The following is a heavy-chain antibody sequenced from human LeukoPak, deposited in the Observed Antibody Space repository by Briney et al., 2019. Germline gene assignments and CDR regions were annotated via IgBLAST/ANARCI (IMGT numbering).Heavy chain of an antibody. D-gene: IGHD3-10*01. V-gene: IGHV3-7*03. CDR1: GFTFSSYW. Sequence: PGGSLRLSCAASGFTFSSYWMSWVRQAPGKGLEWVANIKQDGSEKYYVDSVKGRFTISRDNAKNTVYLQVISLTAEDTAVYYCAKDDAWLRFGEWSQGTLVTVSS. J-gene: IGHJ4*02. CDR2: IKQDGSEK. CDR3: AKDDAWLRFGE.